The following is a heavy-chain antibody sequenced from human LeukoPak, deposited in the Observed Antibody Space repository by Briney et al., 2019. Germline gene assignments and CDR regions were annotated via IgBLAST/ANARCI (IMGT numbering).Heavy chain of an antibody. CDR1: GGSISSGSYY. CDR3: ARPREQWLGNDAFDI. J-gene: IGHJ3*02. V-gene: IGHV4-61*02. CDR2: IYSSGST. D-gene: IGHD6-19*01. Sequence: SQTLSLTCTVSGGSISSGSYYWSWSRQPAGKGLEWIGRIYSSGSTIYNPSLESRVTISVDTSKNQFSLKLSSVTAADSAVYYCARPREQWLGNDAFDIWGQGKMVTVSS.